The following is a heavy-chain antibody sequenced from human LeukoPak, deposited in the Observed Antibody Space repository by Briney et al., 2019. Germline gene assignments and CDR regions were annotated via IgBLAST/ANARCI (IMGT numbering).Heavy chain of an antibody. V-gene: IGHV1-46*01. CDR3: ASNDHNWNWGTFGY. CDR1: GYIFTTHY. CDR2: INPSGGST. D-gene: IGHD1-7*01. J-gene: IGHJ4*02. Sequence: ASVKVSCKASGYIFTTHYMHWVRQAPGQGLEWMGIINPSGGSTSYAQKFQGRVTMTRDTSTSTVYMELSSLRSEDTAVYYCASNDHNWNWGTFGYWGQGTLVTVSS.